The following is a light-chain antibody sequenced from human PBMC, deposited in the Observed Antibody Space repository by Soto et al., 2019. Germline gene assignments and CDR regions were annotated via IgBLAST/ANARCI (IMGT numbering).Light chain of an antibody. Sequence: EIVMTQSPATLSVSPGERATLSCRASQSVSSNLAWYQQKPGQAPRLLIYGASTRATGIPARYSGSGSGTEFTLTISSLHSEDFAVYYCQQYNNWSTTFGQGTKVDIK. CDR2: GAS. CDR1: QSVSSN. V-gene: IGKV3-15*01. J-gene: IGKJ1*01. CDR3: QQYNNWSTT.